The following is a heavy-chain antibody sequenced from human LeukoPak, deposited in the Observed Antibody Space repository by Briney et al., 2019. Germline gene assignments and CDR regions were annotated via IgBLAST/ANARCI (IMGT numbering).Heavy chain of an antibody. D-gene: IGHD1-14*01. J-gene: IGHJ6*03. Sequence: ASVKVSCKASGYTFTSYYMHWVRQAPGQGLEWMGIINPSGGSTSYAQKFQGRLTMTRDTSTSTVYMELSSLRSEDTAVYYCAKGTGLKGYYYYYYMDVWGKGTTVTISS. V-gene: IGHV1-46*01. CDR1: GYTFTSYY. CDR2: INPSGGST. CDR3: AKGTGLKGYYYYYYMDV.